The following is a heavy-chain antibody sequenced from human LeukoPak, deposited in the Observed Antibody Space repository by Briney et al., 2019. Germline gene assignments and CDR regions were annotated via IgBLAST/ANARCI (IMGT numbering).Heavy chain of an antibody. CDR1: GYTFTSYY. D-gene: IGHD3-22*01. Sequence: ASVRVSCKASGYTFTSYYIHWVRQAPGQGLDWMGVIDSSGGSTSYAQKFQGGVTMTRDTSTSTVYMELSSLRSEDTAVYYCARGYYYDPNDYWGQGTLVTVSS. CDR3: ARGYYYDPNDY. CDR2: IDSSGGST. J-gene: IGHJ4*02. V-gene: IGHV1-46*01.